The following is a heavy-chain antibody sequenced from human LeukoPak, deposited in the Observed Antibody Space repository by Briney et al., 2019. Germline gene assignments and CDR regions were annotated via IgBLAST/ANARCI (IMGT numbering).Heavy chain of an antibody. CDR2: ITPTTSYI. J-gene: IGHJ4*02. D-gene: IGHD3-22*01. V-gene: IGHV3-21*01. CDR3: ARLRRTSDSSGYYYYYDY. Sequence: GGSLRLSCAASGFTFTKAWMSWVRQAPGKGLEWVSSITPTTSYIYYADSVRGRFTIYRENAKNSLYLQMNSLRAEDTAVYYCARLRRTSDSSGYYYYYDYWGQGTLVTVSS. CDR1: GFTFTKAW.